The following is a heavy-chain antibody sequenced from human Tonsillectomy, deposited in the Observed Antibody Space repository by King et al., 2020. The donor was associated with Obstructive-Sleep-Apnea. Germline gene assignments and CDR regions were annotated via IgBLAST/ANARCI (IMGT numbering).Heavy chain of an antibody. D-gene: IGHD5-18*01. CDR3: ARDSPEGYSYGSYYYYGMDV. V-gene: IGHV4-4*07. J-gene: IGHJ6*02. Sequence: VQLQESGPGLVKPSETLSLTCTVSGGSISSYYWSWIRQPAGKGLEWIGRIYTSGSTNYNPSLKSRFTMSVDTSKNQFPLKLSSVTAADTAVYYCARDSPEGYSYGSYYYYGMDVWGQGTTVTVSS. CDR1: GGSISSYY. CDR2: IYTSGST.